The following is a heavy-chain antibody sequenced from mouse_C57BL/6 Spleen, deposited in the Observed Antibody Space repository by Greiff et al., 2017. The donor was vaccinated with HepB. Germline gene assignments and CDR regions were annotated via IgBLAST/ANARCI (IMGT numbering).Heavy chain of an antibody. CDR3: ARREGYYYGSSFDY. J-gene: IGHJ2*01. V-gene: IGHV1-52*01. Sequence: QVQLKQPGAELVRPGSSVKLSCKASGYTFTSYWMHWVKQRPIQGLEWIGNIDPSDSETHYNQKFKDKATLTVDKSSSTAYMQLSSLTSEDSAVYYCARREGYYYGSSFDYWGQGTTLTVSS. CDR2: IDPSDSET. D-gene: IGHD1-1*01. CDR1: GYTFTSYW.